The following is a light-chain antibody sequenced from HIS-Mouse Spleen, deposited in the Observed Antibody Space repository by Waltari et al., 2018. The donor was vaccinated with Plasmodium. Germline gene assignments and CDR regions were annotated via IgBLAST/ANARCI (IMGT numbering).Light chain of an antibody. V-gene: IGKV3-15*01. CDR2: GES. CDR3: QQYINWSFT. Sequence: EIVMTQSPATPSVSPGDRATLSCRASQSVSSNLAWYQQKPGQAPRLLIYGESTRATGIPARLVGVGPGKDFTLTAGGLSSEGFAVYYCQQYINWSFTFGPGTKV. J-gene: IGKJ3*01. CDR1: QSVSSN.